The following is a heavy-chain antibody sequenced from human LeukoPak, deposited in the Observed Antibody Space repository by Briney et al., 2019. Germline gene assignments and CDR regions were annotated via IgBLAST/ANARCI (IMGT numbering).Heavy chain of an antibody. V-gene: IGHV4-30-2*01. D-gene: IGHD4-17*01. CDR3: ATLEHGDYGGY. Sequence: SQTLSLTCTVSGGSISSGGYYWSWIRQPPGKGLEWIGYISHSGSTYYNPSLKSRVTISVDRSKNQFSLKLSSVTAADTAVYYCATLEHGDYGGYWGQGTLVTVSS. CDR2: ISHSGST. J-gene: IGHJ4*02. CDR1: GGSISSGGYY.